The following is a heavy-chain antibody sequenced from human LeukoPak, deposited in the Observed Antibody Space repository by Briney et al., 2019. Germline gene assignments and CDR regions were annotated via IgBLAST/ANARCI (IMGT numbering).Heavy chain of an antibody. Sequence: SETLSLTCTVSGGSISSNSYYWGWIRQPPGKGVEWIGSIYYSGSTYYNPSLKSRVTISVDTSKNQFSLKLSSVTAADTAVYYCARLRDYYDSSGYYFDYWGQGTLVTVSS. J-gene: IGHJ4*02. V-gene: IGHV4-39*07. CDR1: GGSISSNSYY. D-gene: IGHD3-22*01. CDR3: ARLRDYYDSSGYYFDY. CDR2: IYYSGST.